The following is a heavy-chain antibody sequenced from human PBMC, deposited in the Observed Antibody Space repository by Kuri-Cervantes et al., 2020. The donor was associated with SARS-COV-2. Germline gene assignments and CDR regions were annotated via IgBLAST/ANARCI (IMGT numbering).Heavy chain of an antibody. CDR1: GFSFSSYA. J-gene: IGHJ6*02. Sequence: GGSLRLSCAASGFSFSSYAISWVRQAPGKGLEWVSVISGSGTGAYYADSVKGRFTISRDNSKNTLYLQTNSLRAEDTAVYFCAKDPTATTEYYYAMDVWGQGTTVTVSS. CDR3: AKDPTATTEYYYAMDV. CDR2: ISGSGTGA. V-gene: IGHV3-23*01. D-gene: IGHD1-7*01.